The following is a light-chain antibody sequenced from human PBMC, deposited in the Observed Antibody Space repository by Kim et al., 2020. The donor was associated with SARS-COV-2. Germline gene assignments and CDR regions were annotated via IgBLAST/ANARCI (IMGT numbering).Light chain of an antibody. CDR1: EDIGNN. CDR3: QQYDNLPLT. CDR2: DAF. V-gene: IGKV1-33*01. Sequence: ASVGNSVTITCQASEDIGNNLNGYQKMPGKTPKLLIFDAFNLETGVTSRFSGSGFGTDFTFTISSLQPEDIATYYCQQYDNLPLTFGGGTKVDIK. J-gene: IGKJ4*01.